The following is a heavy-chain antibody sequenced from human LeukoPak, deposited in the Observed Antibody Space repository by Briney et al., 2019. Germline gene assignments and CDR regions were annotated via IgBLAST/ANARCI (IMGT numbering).Heavy chain of an antibody. CDR1: GGSISSSSYY. CDR2: IYYSGST. CDR3: ATPDGQLRDV. Sequence: SETLSLTCTVSGGSISSSSYYWGWIRQPPRKGLEWIGSIYYSGSTYYNPSIKSRVTISVDTSKDQFSLKLSSATAADTAVYYCATPDGQLRDVWGKGTTVTVSS. V-gene: IGHV4-39*01. D-gene: IGHD2-2*01. J-gene: IGHJ6*04.